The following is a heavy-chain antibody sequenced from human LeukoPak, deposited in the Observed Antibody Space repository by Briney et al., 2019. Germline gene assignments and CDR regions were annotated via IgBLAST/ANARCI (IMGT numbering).Heavy chain of an antibody. CDR3: ARASHYDILTGFDKRHYYYGMDV. D-gene: IGHD3-9*01. CDR1: GYTFSSYD. J-gene: IGHJ6*02. CDR2: MNPNSGNT. V-gene: IGHV1-8*01. Sequence: HRASVKVSCKTSGYTFSSYDINWVRQATGQGLEWMGWMNPNSGNTGYAQKFQGRVTMTRNTSISTAYMELSSLRSEDTAVYYCARASHYDILTGFDKRHYYYGMDVWGQGTTVTVSS.